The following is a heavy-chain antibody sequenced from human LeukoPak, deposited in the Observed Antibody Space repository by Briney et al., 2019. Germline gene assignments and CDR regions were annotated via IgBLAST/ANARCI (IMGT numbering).Heavy chain of an antibody. D-gene: IGHD5-18*01. CDR2: VYYTGAT. CDR1: GGSIGDYY. CDR3: ARCGNSYGTEYQFDP. V-gene: IGHV4-59*01. Sequence: SETLSLTCTVSGGSIGDYYWSWVRQTPGKGLEWIGFVYYTGATNYNPSLKSRVTISLDTSKNQFSLNLNSVDAADTAVYFCARCGNSYGTEYQFDPWSQGTLVTVSS. J-gene: IGHJ5*02.